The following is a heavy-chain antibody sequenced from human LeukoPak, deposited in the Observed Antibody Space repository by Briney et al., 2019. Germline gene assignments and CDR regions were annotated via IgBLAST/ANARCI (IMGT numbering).Heavy chain of an antibody. D-gene: IGHD1-26*01. CDR3: AREERNAFDI. V-gene: IGHV3-53*01. CDR1: GFIVSSNY. CDR2: IYSGGST. J-gene: IGHJ3*02. Sequence: GGSLRLSCAASGFIVSSNYMSWVRQAPGKGLEWVSVIYSGGSTYYADSVKGRFTISRDNSKNTLYLQMNSLRAEDTAVYYCAREERNAFDIWGQGTMVTVSS.